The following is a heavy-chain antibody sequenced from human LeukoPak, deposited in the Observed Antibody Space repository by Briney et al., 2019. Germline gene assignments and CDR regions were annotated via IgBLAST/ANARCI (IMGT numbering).Heavy chain of an antibody. CDR2: ISSSSSYI. D-gene: IGHD5-12*01. CDR1: GFTFSSYT. V-gene: IGHV3-21*01. Sequence: GGSLRLSCVVSGFTFSSYTMNWVRQAPGKGLEWVSSISSSSSYIYYADSVEGRFTISRDNAKNSLYLQMNSLRAEDTAVYYCARDVVVSGYDYFGFDYWGQGTLVTVSS. CDR3: ARDVVVSGYDYFGFDY. J-gene: IGHJ4*02.